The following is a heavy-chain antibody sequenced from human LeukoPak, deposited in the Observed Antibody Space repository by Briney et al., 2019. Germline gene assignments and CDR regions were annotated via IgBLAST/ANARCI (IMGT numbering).Heavy chain of an antibody. V-gene: IGHV4-34*01. CDR3: ARGRIMITFGGVIVTPYYFDY. CDR2: XXXXXXT. Sequence: SETLSLTCAVYGXXFSXYXWXWIRQXXXXXXXXXXEXXXXXXTNYTPSLKSRVTISVETSKKQFSLKLSSVTAADTAVYYCARGRIMITFGGVIVTPYYFDYWGQGTLVTVSS. J-gene: IGHJ4*02. CDR1: GXXFSXYX. D-gene: IGHD3-16*02.